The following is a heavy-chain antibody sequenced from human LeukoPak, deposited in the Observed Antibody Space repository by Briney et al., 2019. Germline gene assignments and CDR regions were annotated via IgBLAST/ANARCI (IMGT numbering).Heavy chain of an antibody. CDR1: GSGFTSYW. Sequence: GARLKISSKGSGSGFTSYWIGWVRRMPGKGGEWMGIIYPGDADTRYSTCFQGRAAISADKSISTAYLQWSSLKASDTAMYYCARGIAVAGTPGYYFDYWGQGTLVTVSS. CDR3: ARGIAVAGTPGYYFDY. J-gene: IGHJ4*02. V-gene: IGHV5-51*01. D-gene: IGHD6-19*01. CDR2: IYPGDADT.